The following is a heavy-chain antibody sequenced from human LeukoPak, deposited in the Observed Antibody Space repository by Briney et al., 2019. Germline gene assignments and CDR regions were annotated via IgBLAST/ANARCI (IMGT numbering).Heavy chain of an antibody. V-gene: IGHV3-23*01. CDR1: GFTYSSHA. CDR3: ANPASSGGSPYHMDV. Sequence: PGGSLRLSCAASGFTYSSHAMNWVRQAPGKGLEWVSAISSSGGSAYYADSVMGRFTISRDNSKNTLYLQMNSLRAEDTAVYYCANPASSGGSPYHMDVWGQGTTVTVSS. CDR2: ISSSGGSA. J-gene: IGHJ6*02. D-gene: IGHD2-15*01.